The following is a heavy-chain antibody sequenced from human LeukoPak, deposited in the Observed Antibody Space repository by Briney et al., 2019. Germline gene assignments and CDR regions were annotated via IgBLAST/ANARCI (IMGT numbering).Heavy chain of an antibody. CDR2: IKEDGSEK. CDR3: AGALVIDY. Sequence: GGSLRLSCAASGFTFSSYWTSWVRQAPGKGLEWVANIKEDGSEKYYVDSVKGRFTISRDNAKNSLYLQMNSLRAEDTAVYYCAGALVIDYWGQGTLVTVSS. V-gene: IGHV3-7*01. J-gene: IGHJ4*02. D-gene: IGHD4-23*01. CDR1: GFTFSSYW.